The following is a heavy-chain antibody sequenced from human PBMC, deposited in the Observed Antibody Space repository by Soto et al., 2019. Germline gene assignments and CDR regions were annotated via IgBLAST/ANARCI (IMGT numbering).Heavy chain of an antibody. CDR1: GYTFTSYD. D-gene: IGHD3-22*01. CDR2: MNPNSGNT. J-gene: IGHJ3*02. CDR3: AMPTAYYYDSSGYYTGDAFDI. V-gene: IGHV1-8*01. Sequence: ASVKVSCKASGYTFTSYDINWVRQATGQGLEWMGWMNPNSGNTGYAQKFQGRVTMTRNTSISTAYMELSSLRSEDTAVYYCAMPTAYYYDSSGYYTGDAFDIWGQGTMVTVAS.